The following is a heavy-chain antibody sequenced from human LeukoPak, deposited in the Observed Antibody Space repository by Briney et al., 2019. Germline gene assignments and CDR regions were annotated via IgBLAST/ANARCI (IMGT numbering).Heavy chain of an antibody. CDR2: INTNTGNP. CDR1: GYTFTSYA. CDR3: ARRGGYSGYDYKLRGAFDI. D-gene: IGHD5-12*01. J-gene: IGHJ3*02. Sequence: ASVKVSCKASGYTFTSYAMNWVRQAPGQGLEWMGWINTNTGNPTHAQGFTGRFVFSLDTSVSTAYLQISSLKAEDTAVYYCARRGGYSGYDYKLRGAFDIWGQGTMVTVSS. V-gene: IGHV7-4-1*02.